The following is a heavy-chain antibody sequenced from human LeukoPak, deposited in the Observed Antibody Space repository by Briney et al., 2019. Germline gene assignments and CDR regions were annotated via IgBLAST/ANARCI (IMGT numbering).Heavy chain of an antibody. CDR1: GGTFSSYA. J-gene: IGHJ6*02. CDR2: IIPIFGTA. V-gene: IGHV1-69*13. CDR3: ARDPYCSGGSCYYYGMDV. Sequence: ASVKVSCKASGGTFSSYAISWVRQAPGQGLEWMGGIIPIFGTANYAQKFQGRVTITADESTSTAYMELSSLRSEDTAVYYCARDPYCSGGSCYYYGMDVWGQGTTVTVSS. D-gene: IGHD2-15*01.